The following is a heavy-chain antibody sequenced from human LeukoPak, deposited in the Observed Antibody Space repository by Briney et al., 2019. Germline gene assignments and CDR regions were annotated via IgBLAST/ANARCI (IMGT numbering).Heavy chain of an antibody. CDR3: ARDAVVGTGIAFDV. CDR2: INPNSGGT. J-gene: IGHJ3*01. D-gene: IGHD4-23*01. Sequence: ASVKVSCKASGYTFTGYYMHWVRQAPGQGLEWMGRINPNSGGTNYAQKFQGRVTMARDTSISTVYMELSSLRSDDTAVYYCARDAVVGTGIAFDVWGQGTMVTVSS. CDR1: GYTFTGYY. V-gene: IGHV1-2*02.